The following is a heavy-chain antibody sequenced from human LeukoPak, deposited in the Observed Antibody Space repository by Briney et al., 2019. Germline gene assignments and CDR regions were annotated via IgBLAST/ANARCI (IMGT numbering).Heavy chain of an antibody. V-gene: IGHV3-23*01. D-gene: IGHD5-18*01. CDR3: AKDLFAGTAMVSRDGYFDY. J-gene: IGHJ4*02. CDR1: GFTFSSYA. CDR2: ISGSGGST. Sequence: PGGSLRLSCAASGFTFSSYAMSWVRQAPGKGLEWVSAISGSGGSTYYADSVKGRFTISRDSSKNTLYLQMNSLRAEDTAVYYCAKDLFAGTAMVSRDGYFDYWGQGTLVTVSS.